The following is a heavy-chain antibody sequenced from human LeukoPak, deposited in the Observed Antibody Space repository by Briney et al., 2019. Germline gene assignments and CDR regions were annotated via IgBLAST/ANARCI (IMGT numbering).Heavy chain of an antibody. J-gene: IGHJ3*02. CDR1: GGTFSSYA. V-gene: IGHV1-69*13. CDR2: IIPIFGTS. Sequence: ASVQVSCKASGGTFSSYAISWVQQAPGQGLEWMGVIIPIFGTSNYAQKFKGRVTITADESTSTAYMELSRLRSEDTAVYYCARGDILTGYPSGDDAFDIWGQGTMVTVSS. D-gene: IGHD3-9*01. CDR3: ARGDILTGYPSGDDAFDI.